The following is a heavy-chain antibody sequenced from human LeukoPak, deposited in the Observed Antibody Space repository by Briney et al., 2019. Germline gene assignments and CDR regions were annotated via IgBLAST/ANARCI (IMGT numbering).Heavy chain of an antibody. D-gene: IGHD3-22*01. CDR2: ISYEGSNK. CDR3: AKPSYYYDSSGYLPDY. V-gene: IGHV3-30*18. J-gene: IGHJ4*02. Sequence: PGGSLRLSCAASGFTLSSYGMHWVRQARGKGLEWVAVISYEGSNKYYADSVKGGFTISRDKSKNTLHLQMNSLRAEDTAVYYCAKPSYYYDSSGYLPDYWGQGTLVTVSS. CDR1: GFTLSSYG.